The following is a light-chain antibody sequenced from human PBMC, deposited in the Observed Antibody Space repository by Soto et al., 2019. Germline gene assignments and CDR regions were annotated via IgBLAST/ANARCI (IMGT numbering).Light chain of an antibody. Sequence: DIQMTQSPSSLSVFVGDRVTITCRASQRIRRYVNWYQQKPGKAPELLIYAASNLESGVPSRFSGSGSGTDFTLTIRSLQPEDLGIFFCQQTFSAPLTFGGGTKVDIK. V-gene: IGKV1-39*01. CDR2: AAS. CDR3: QQTFSAPLT. J-gene: IGKJ4*01. CDR1: QRIRRY.